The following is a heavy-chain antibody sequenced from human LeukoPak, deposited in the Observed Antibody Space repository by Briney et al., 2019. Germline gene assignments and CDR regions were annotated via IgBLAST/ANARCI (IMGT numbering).Heavy chain of an antibody. J-gene: IGHJ4*02. CDR2: INSDGSST. V-gene: IGHV3-74*01. CDR1: GFTFSDYY. CDR3: ARVSYGGPVDY. Sequence: GGSLRLSCAASGFTFSDYYMSWIRQAPGKGLVWVSRINSDGSSTSYADSVKGRFTISRDNAKNTLYLQMNSLRAEDTAVYYCARVSYGGPVDYWGQGTLVTVSS. D-gene: IGHD4/OR15-4a*01.